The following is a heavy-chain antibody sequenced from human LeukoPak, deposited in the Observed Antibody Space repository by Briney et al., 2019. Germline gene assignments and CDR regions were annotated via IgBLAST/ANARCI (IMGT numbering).Heavy chain of an antibody. CDR2: INPNSGGT. CDR3: ARGDCGGDCYFDY. Sequence: ASVKVSCKASGYTFTSYYMHWVRQAPGQGLEWMGWINPNSGGTNYAQKFQGRVTMTRDTSISTAYMELSRLRSDDTAVYYCARGDCGGDCYFDYWGQGTLVTVSS. D-gene: IGHD2-21*02. V-gene: IGHV1-2*02. CDR1: GYTFTSYY. J-gene: IGHJ4*02.